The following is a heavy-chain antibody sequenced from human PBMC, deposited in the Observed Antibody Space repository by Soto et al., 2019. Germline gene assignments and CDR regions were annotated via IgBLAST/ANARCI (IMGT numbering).Heavy chain of an antibody. V-gene: IGHV1-8*01. D-gene: IGHD1-1*01. Sequence: ASVKVSCKASGYTFTIYDINWVRQATGQGLEWMGWMNPNSGNTGYAQKFQGRVTMTRDTSISTAYMELNSLRSDDTAIYYCGRAQGDNLAFHDVWGQGTLVPVAS. J-gene: IGHJ4*02. CDR1: GYTFTIYD. CDR3: GRAQGDNLAFHDV. CDR2: MNPNSGNT.